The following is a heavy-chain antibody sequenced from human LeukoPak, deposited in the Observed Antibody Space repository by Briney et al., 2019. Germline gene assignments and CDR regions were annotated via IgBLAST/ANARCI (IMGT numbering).Heavy chain of an antibody. Sequence: GGSLRLSCAASGFTFSNAWMSWVRQAPGKGLEWVGRIKSKTDGGTADYAAPVKGRFTISRDDSKNTLSLQMNSLKTEDTAVYYCTTARGCSSTSCYTQAYYYYYYYYMDVWGKGTTVTVSS. J-gene: IGHJ6*03. D-gene: IGHD2-2*02. CDR1: GFTFSNAW. CDR2: IKSKTDGGTA. V-gene: IGHV3-15*01. CDR3: TTARGCSSTSCYTQAYYYYYYYYMDV.